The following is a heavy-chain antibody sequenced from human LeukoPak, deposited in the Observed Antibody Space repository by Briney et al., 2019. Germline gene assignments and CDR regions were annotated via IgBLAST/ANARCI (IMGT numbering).Heavy chain of an antibody. CDR2: INPNSGGT. CDR1: GYTFTGYY. V-gene: IGHV1-2*02. CDR3: ATDGMVRGPDAWFDS. Sequence: ASVKVSCKASGYTFTGYYMHWVRQAPGQGLEWMGWINPNSGGTNYAQKFQGRVTMTRDTSISTAYMELSRLRSDDTAVYYCATDGMVRGPDAWFDSWDQGTLVTVSS. D-gene: IGHD3-10*01. J-gene: IGHJ5*01.